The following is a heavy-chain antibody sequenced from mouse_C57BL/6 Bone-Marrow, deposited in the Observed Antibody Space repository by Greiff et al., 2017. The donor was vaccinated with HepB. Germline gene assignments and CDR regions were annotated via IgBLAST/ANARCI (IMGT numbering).Heavy chain of an antibody. J-gene: IGHJ3*01. D-gene: IGHD1-1*01. CDR3: AREEYYGSSYGWFAY. Sequence: QVQLQQPGAELVKPGASVKLSCKASGYTFTSYWMHWVKQRPGQGLEWIGMIHPNSGSTNYNEKFKSKATLTVDKSSSTAYMQLSSLTSEDSAVYYCAREEYYGSSYGWFAYWGQGTLVTVSA. CDR2: IHPNSGST. V-gene: IGHV1-64*01. CDR1: GYTFTSYW.